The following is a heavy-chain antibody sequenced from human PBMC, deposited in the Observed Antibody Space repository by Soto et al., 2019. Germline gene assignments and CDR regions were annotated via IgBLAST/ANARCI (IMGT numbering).Heavy chain of an antibody. D-gene: IGHD3-10*01. J-gene: IGHJ4*02. Sequence: QLQLQESGPGLVKPSETLSLTCTVSGGSISSSSYYWGWIRQPPGKGLEGIGRIYYIGSTYYHPSLMRRFTLSVDPPLLQFSLKLRSVTAAATAVYYCARPGTYGSGSYLYYLDYWGQGTLVTVSS. CDR3: ARPGTYGSGSYLYYLDY. CDR1: GGSISSSSYY. V-gene: IGHV4-39*01. CDR2: IYYIGST.